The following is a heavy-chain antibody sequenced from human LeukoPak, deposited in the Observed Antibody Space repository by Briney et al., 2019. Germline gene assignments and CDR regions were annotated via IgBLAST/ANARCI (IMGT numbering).Heavy chain of an antibody. CDR1: GFTFSSYS. J-gene: IGHJ4*02. Sequence: PAGSLRLSCAASGFTFSSYSMNWVRQAPGKGLEWVSSISSSSSYIYYADSGKGRFTISRHNSTNKLYLQMNSHMTDGTDVNYWSKEMWPTVTIPGRSYFDYWGQGTLVTVSS. CDR3: SKEMWPTVTIPGRSYFDY. V-gene: IGHV3-21*04. CDR2: ISSSSSYI. D-gene: IGHD4-17*01.